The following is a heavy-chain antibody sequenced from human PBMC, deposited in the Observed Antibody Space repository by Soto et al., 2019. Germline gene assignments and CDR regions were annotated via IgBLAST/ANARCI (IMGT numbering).Heavy chain of an antibody. CDR1: GFTFSNYW. V-gene: IGHV3-7*01. Sequence: PGGSLRRSGAASGFTFSNYWITWVRQAPGKGLEWVASINQNGVAMHYVDSVKGRFNVSRDNAKNSLYLQVNSLRAEDTAVFYCARVRNDGRFVSCGRGNLLTVSS. J-gene: IGHJ4*02. CDR3: ARVRNDGRFVS. CDR2: INQNGVAM.